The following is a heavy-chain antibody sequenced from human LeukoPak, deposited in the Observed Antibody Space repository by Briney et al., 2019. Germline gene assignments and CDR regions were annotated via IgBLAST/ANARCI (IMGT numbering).Heavy chain of an antibody. J-gene: IGHJ4*02. CDR3: ARGMDTAMVTPTYFDY. CDR2: IYYSGST. Sequence: SETLSLTCTVSGGSLSSGGYYWSWIRQHPGKGLEWIGYIYYSGSTYYNPSLKSRVTISVDTSKNQFSLKLSSVTAADTAVYYCARGMDTAMVTPTYFDYWGQGTLVTVSS. D-gene: IGHD5-18*01. CDR1: GGSLSSGGYY. V-gene: IGHV4-31*03.